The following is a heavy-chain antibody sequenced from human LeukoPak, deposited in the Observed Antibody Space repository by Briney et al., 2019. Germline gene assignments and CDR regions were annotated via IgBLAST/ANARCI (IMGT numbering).Heavy chain of an antibody. V-gene: IGHV3-30*04. D-gene: IGHD6-13*01. CDR3: ATGEGWQQPYYYYMDV. CDR2: ILYDGSNR. CDR1: GFTFSSYT. J-gene: IGHJ6*03. Sequence: GGSLRLSCAASGFTFSSYTMHWVRQAPGKGLEWVAAILYDGSNRYYADSVKGRFTISRDTSKKMLYLQMNRLRGEDTAVYYCATGEGWQQPYYYYMDVWGKGTTVTISS.